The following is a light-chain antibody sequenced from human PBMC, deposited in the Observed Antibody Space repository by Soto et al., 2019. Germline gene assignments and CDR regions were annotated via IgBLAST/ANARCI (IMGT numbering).Light chain of an antibody. Sequence: EIVLTQSPAIPSLSPGERATLSCRASQSVSSYLAWYQQKPGQAPRLLIFDTSNRATGIPARFSGSGSGTDFTLTISRLEPEDSAVYYCQQYGSSPTWTFGQGTKVDIK. CDR2: DTS. V-gene: IGKV3-20*01. J-gene: IGKJ1*01. CDR1: QSVSSY. CDR3: QQYGSSPTWT.